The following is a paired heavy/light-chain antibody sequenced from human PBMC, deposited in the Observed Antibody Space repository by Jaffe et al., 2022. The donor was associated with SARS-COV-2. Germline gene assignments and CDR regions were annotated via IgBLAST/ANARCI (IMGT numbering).Heavy chain of an antibody. CDR1: GGSVSSGSYS. V-gene: IGHV4-61*01. Sequence: QVQLQESGPGLVKPSETLSLICTVSGGSVSSGSYSWNWIRQPPGKGLEWIGYIHYTGTTNNNPSLKSRVTISVDTSKNQFSLKLRSVTAADTAAYYCARGGPYQAGTLDYWGPGTLVTVSS. CDR3: ARGGPYQAGTLDY. J-gene: IGHJ4*02. CDR2: IHYTGTT. D-gene: IGHD6-13*01.
Light chain of an antibody. CDR2: AAS. V-gene: IGKV1-39*01. CDR1: QSISTY. CDR3: QQTYSAPWT. Sequence: DIQMTQSPSSLSASVGDRVTITCRASQSISTYLNWYQQKPGKAPKLLIYAASSLQSGVPSRFSGSGSATDFTLTISSLQPEDFATYYCQQTYSAPWTFGQGTKVEIK. J-gene: IGKJ1*01.